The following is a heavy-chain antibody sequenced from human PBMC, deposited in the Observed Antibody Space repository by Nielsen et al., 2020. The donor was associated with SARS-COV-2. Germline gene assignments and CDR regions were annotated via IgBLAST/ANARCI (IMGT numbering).Heavy chain of an antibody. V-gene: IGHV3-30*18. D-gene: IGHD1-20*01. CDR3: AKDRGNNWNENDY. Sequence: GESLKISCAASGFTFSSYGMHWVRQAPGKGLEWVAVISYDGSNKYYADSVKGRFTISRDNSKNTLYLQMNSLRAEDTAVYYCAKDRGNNWNENDYWGQGTLVTVSS. CDR2: ISYDGSNK. CDR1: GFTFSSYG. J-gene: IGHJ4*02.